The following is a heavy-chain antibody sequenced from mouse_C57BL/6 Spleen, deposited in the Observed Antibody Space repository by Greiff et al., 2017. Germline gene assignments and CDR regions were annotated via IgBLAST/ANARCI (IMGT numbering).Heavy chain of an antibody. CDR2: IYPGDGDT. Sequence: VQLQQSGPELVKPGASVKISCKASGYAFSSSWMNWVKQRPGKGLEWIGRIYPGDGDTNYNGKFKGKATLTADKSSSTAYMQLSSLTSEDSAVYFCARRKPLLVFGVWGTGTTVTVSS. V-gene: IGHV1-82*01. D-gene: IGHD1-1*01. CDR3: ARRKPLLVFGV. J-gene: IGHJ1*03. CDR1: GYAFSSSW.